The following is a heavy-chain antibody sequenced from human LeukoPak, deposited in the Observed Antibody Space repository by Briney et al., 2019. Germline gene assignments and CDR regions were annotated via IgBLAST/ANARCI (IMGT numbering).Heavy chain of an antibody. Sequence: ASVKVSCKASGGTFSSYAFSWVRQAPGQGLEWMGGIIPIVGTTNYAQMFQGRVTITADESTSTAYMELSSLRSEDTAVYYCARDGRDGYNYNYYYGMDVWGQGTTVTVSS. CDR3: ARDGRDGYNYNYYYGMDV. CDR2: IIPIVGTT. J-gene: IGHJ6*02. CDR1: GGTFSSYA. D-gene: IGHD5-24*01. V-gene: IGHV1-69*13.